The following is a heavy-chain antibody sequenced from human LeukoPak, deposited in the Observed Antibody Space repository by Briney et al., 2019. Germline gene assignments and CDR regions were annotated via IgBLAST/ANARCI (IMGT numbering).Heavy chain of an antibody. CDR2: IYPGDSDT. CDR3: TRLGSVAATGHFQD. J-gene: IGHJ1*01. D-gene: IGHD6-19*01. Sequence: GESLKISCQGSGFTSYWIGWVRQMPGKGLEWMGIIYPGDSDTRYSPSFQGQVTISADRSISTAYLQWSSLEASDTAMYYCTRLGSVAATGHFQDWGQGTLVTVSS. V-gene: IGHV5-51*01. CDR1: GFTSYW.